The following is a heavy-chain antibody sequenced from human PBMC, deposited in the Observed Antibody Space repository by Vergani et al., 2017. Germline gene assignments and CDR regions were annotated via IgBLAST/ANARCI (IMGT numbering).Heavy chain of an antibody. D-gene: IGHD6-13*01. Sequence: QVQLVQSGAEVKKPGSSVKVSCKASGGTFSSYAISWVRQAPGQGLEWMGGIIPILGTANYAQKFQGRVTITADKSTKTAYMELSSQRSEATAVSYGARWGPGGSSWYYCYYMDVWGKGTTVTVSS. CDR1: GGTFSSYA. J-gene: IGHJ6*03. CDR2: IIPILGTA. CDR3: ARWGPGGSSWYYCYYMDV. V-gene: IGHV1-69*06.